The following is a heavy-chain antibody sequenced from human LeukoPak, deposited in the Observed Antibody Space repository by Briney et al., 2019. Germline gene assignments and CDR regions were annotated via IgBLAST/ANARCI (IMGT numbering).Heavy chain of an antibody. Sequence: GGSLRLSCAASGFTFDDYGMSWVRQVPGRGLVWVSRIYSDGSVTSYADSVKGRFTISRDNAKNTLYLQMNSLRAEDTALYYCATGDGDFGDPFDYWGQGTLVTVSS. V-gene: IGHV3-74*01. CDR1: GFTFDDYG. CDR2: IYSDGSVT. D-gene: IGHD4-17*01. J-gene: IGHJ4*02. CDR3: ATGDGDFGDPFDY.